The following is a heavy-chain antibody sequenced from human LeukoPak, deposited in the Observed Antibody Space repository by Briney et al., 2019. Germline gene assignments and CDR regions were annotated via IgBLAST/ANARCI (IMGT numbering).Heavy chain of an antibody. D-gene: IGHD6-13*01. CDR1: GFTFSSYA. J-gene: IGHJ4*02. CDR3: ARVYTTSSSWYGDFDY. V-gene: IGHV3-23*01. CDR2: ISGSGGST. Sequence: GGSLRLSCAASGFTFSSYAMSWVRQAPGKGLEWVSAISGSGGSTYYADSVKGRFTISRDNAKNSLYLQMNSLRAEDTAVYYCARVYTTSSSWYGDFDYWGQGTLVTVSS.